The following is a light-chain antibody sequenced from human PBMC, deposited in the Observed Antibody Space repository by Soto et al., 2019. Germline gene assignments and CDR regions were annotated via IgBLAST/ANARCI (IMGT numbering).Light chain of an antibody. CDR3: QQYYSYLPIT. Sequence: AIRMTQSPSSFSASTGDRVTITCQASQGISSYLAWYQQKPGKAPKLLIYAASTLQSGVPSRFSGSGSGTDFTLTISCLQSEDFATYYCQQYYSYLPITFGQGTRLEIK. V-gene: IGKV1-8*01. J-gene: IGKJ5*01. CDR1: QGISSY. CDR2: AAS.